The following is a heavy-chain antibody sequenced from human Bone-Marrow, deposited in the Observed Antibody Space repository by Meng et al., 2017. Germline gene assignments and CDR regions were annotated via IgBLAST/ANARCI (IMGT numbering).Heavy chain of an antibody. J-gene: IGHJ5*02. CDR2: TSYDEGTK. CDR1: GFPFGSYS. V-gene: IGHV3-30*04. Sequence: QVERGGSVGGVSQPGRSQSLSCEAAGFPFGSYSMPWVRQAPGKGLDWVAVTSYDEGTKYYADSVRGRFTISRDNSKNTLYLQMNSLRAEDTAVYYCAREPDHRSWLDTWGQGTLVTVSS. D-gene: IGHD1-14*01. CDR3: AREPDHRSWLDT.